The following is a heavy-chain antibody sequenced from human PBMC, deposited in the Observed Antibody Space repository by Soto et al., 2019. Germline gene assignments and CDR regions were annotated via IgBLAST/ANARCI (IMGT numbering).Heavy chain of an antibody. CDR1: GYTFTSYG. CDR2: ISAYNGNT. CDR3: ARDGRRDIVVVPAASAFYHYYGMDV. J-gene: IGHJ6*02. V-gene: IGHV1-18*01. Sequence: ASVKVSCKASGYTFTSYGISWVRQAPGQGLEWMGWISAYNGNTNYAQKLQGRVTMTTDTSTSTAYMELRSLRSDDTAVYYCARDGRRDIVVVPAASAFYHYYGMDVWGQGTTVTVSS. D-gene: IGHD2-2*01.